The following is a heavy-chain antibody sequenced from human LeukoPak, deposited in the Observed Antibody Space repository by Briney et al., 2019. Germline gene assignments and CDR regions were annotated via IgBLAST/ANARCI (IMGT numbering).Heavy chain of an antibody. CDR1: GFSLRSYA. V-gene: IGHV3-30*01. D-gene: IGHD2-2*01. J-gene: IGHJ4*02. Sequence: GSLRLSCTEPGFSLRSYAIHWVRQSPSKGPQGVAVTSNHGNGFYADSVKGRFTISRDNSKQTLYLQMDSLRPEDTGVYYCTRDRGAMNDFDYWGQGTLVTVSS. CDR2: TSNHGNG. CDR3: TRDRGAMNDFDY.